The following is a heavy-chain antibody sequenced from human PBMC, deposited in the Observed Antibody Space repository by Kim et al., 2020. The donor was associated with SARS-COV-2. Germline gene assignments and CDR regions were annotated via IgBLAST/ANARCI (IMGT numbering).Heavy chain of an antibody. CDR3: ARGRYFDWLFHPSPHYFD. Sequence: SETLSLTCAVYGDPVNGYYWSWIRQPPGKGLEWIGEINYARSTNYKPSLKSRVTMSLDSSKSQFSPRLTSPTAADTAVYYCARGRYFDWLFHPSPHYFD. CDR2: INYARST. CDR1: GDPVNGYY. J-gene: IGHJ4*01. D-gene: IGHD3-9*01. V-gene: IGHV4-34*01.